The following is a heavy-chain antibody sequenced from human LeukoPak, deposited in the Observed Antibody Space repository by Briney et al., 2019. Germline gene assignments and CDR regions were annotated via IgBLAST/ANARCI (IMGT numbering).Heavy chain of an antibody. D-gene: IGHD6-19*01. CDR2: ISYDGSNK. J-gene: IGHJ4*02. V-gene: IGHV3-30*03. CDR3: VRDRYSSGWYLDY. Sequence: PGGSLRLSCAASGFTFSSYGMHWVRQAPGKGLEWVAVISYDGSNKYYADSVKGRFTISRDNSKNTLYLQMNSLRAEDTAVYYCVRDRYSSGWYLDYWGQGTLVTVSS. CDR1: GFTFSSYG.